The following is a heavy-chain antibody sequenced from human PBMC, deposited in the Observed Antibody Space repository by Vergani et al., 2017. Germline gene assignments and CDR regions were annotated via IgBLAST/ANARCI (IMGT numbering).Heavy chain of an antibody. Sequence: QVQLQQWGAGLLKPSETLSLTCAVYGGSFSGYYWSWIRQPPGKGLEWIGEINHSGSTNYNPSLKSRVTISVDTSKNQFSLKLSSVTAAYTAVYYCARGSSRFPAKITMVRGVIMDYWGQGTLVTVSS. J-gene: IGHJ4*02. D-gene: IGHD3-10*01. V-gene: IGHV4-34*01. CDR3: ARGSSRFPAKITMVRGVIMDY. CDR1: GGSFSGYY. CDR2: INHSGST.